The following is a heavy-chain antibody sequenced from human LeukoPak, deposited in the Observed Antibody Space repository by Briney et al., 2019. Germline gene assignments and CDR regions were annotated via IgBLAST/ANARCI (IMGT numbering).Heavy chain of an antibody. J-gene: IGHJ4*02. V-gene: IGHV1-46*01. CDR3: ARDPGVTGMGAPAQWTFDY. CDR1: GYTFTSYY. D-gene: IGHD1-26*01. Sequence: GASVKVSCKASGYTFTSYYMHWVRQAPGQGLEWMGIINPSGGSTSYARKFQGRVTMTRDTSTSTVYMELSSLRSEDTAVYYCARDPGVTGMGAPAQWTFDYWAREPWSPSPQ. CDR2: INPSGGST.